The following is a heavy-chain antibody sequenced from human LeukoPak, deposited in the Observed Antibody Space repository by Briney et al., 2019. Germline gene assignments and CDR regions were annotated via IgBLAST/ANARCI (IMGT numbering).Heavy chain of an antibody. V-gene: IGHV1-46*04. CDR3: TRGSGSYSFDY. D-gene: IGHD3-10*01. J-gene: IGHJ4*02. Sequence: ASVKVSCKASGDTFSSHYVHWVRQAPGQGPEWMGVIDPFGRETHYAQRLQGRVTMTRDTSASRVEMAMSGLRSEDTAVYYCTRGSGSYSFDYWGQGTLVTVSS. CDR1: GDTFSSHY. CDR2: IDPFGRET.